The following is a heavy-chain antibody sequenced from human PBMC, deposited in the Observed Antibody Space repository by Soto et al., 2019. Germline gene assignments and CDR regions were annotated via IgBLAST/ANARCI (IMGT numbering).Heavy chain of an antibody. J-gene: IGHJ4*02. CDR2: IYHSGST. Sequence: SETLSLTCAVSSGSVSSSNWWSWVRQPPGKGLEWIGEIYHSGSTNYNPSLKSRVTISVDKSKNQFSLKLSSVTAADTAVYYSARLGMVRGLYFDYWGQGTLVTVSS. D-gene: IGHD3-10*01. CDR1: SGSVSSSNW. V-gene: IGHV4-4*02. CDR3: ARLGMVRGLYFDY.